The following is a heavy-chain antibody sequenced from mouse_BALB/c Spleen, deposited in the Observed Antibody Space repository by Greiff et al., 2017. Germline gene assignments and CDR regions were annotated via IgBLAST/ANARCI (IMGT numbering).Heavy chain of an antibody. CDR3: ASFTTVVDY. D-gene: IGHD1-1*01. CDR2: IDPANGNT. J-gene: IGHJ2*01. CDR1: GFNIKETY. Sequence: EVQLQQSGAELVKPGASVKLSCTASGFNIKETYMHWVKQRPEQGLEWIGRIDPANGNTKYDPKFQGKATITADTSSNTAYLQLSSLTSEDTAVYYCASFTTVVDYWGQGTTLTVSS. V-gene: IGHV14-3*02.